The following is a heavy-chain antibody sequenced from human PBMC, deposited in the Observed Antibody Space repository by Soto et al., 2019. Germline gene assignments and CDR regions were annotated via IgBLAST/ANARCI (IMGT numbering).Heavy chain of an antibody. J-gene: IGHJ4*02. CDR3: ARVTSGWWSFDY. V-gene: IGHV4-59*01. CDR2: VYYSGST. D-gene: IGHD6-19*01. Sequence: QVQLQESGPGLVKPSETLSLTCTVSGGSISSYYWCWIRQPPGKGLEWIGFVYYSGSTTYNPSLTSRITISVHTSKNQSSLTLTSVTAAHTAVYYCARVTSGWWSFDYWGQGTLVTASS. CDR1: GGSISSYY.